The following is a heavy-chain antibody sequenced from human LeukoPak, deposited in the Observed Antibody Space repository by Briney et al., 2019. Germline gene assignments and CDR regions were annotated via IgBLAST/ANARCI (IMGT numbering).Heavy chain of an antibody. Sequence: ASVKVSCKVSGYTLTELSMHWVRQAPGKGLEWMGGFDPEDGETIYAQKFQGRVTMTEDTSTDTAYMELSSLRSEDTAVYYCATVRGYYDSSGYHYYFDYWGQGTLVTVSS. CDR3: ATVRGYYDSSGYHYYFDY. V-gene: IGHV1-24*01. CDR2: FDPEDGET. CDR1: GYTLTELS. D-gene: IGHD3-22*01. J-gene: IGHJ4*02.